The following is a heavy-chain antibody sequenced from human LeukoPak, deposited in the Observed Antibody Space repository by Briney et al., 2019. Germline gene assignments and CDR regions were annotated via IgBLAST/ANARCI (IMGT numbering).Heavy chain of an antibody. J-gene: IGHJ4*02. CDR3: ARVGSGSGSYYPDFDY. V-gene: IGHV1-69*01. D-gene: IGHD3-10*01. CDR2: IIPIFGTA. CDR1: GGTFSSYA. Sequence: PAASVKVSCEASGGTFSSYAISWVRQAPGQGLEWMGGIIPIFGTANYAQKFQGRVTITADESTSTAYMELSSLRSEDTAVYYCARVGSGSGSYYPDFDYWGQGTLVTVSS.